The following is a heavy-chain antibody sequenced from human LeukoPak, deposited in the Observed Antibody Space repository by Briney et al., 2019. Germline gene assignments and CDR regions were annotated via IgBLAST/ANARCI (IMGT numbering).Heavy chain of an antibody. J-gene: IGHJ4*02. CDR3: ARGFYDSSGFFDY. CDR1: GFTFSSYW. D-gene: IGHD3-22*01. V-gene: IGHV3-23*01. Sequence: GGSLRLSCAASGFTFSSYWMHWVRQAPGKGLEWVSAISGSGGSTYYADSVKGRFTISRDNSKNTLYLQMNSLRAEDTAVYYCARGFYDSSGFFDYWGQGTLVTVSS. CDR2: ISGSGGST.